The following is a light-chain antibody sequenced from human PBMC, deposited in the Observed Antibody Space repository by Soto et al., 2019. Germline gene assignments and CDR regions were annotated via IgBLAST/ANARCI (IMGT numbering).Light chain of an antibody. V-gene: IGKV1-39*01. Sequence: DLQMTQSPSSLSASVGDRVTITCRASQSISSHLNWYQQKPGKAPKLLIYAASSLQSGVPSRFSGSGSGTDFTLTISSLQPEDFATYYCQQSYSTPRTFGQGTKVEIK. CDR2: AAS. CDR3: QQSYSTPRT. CDR1: QSISSH. J-gene: IGKJ1*01.